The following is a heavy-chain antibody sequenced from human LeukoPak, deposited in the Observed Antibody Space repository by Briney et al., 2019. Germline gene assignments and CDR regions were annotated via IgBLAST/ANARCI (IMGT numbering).Heavy chain of an antibody. D-gene: IGHD5-18*01. J-gene: IGHJ4*02. Sequence: GPVKVSCKASGYTFTSYDINWVRQATGQGLEWMGWMNPNSGNTGYAQKFQGRVTMTRNTSISTAYMELSSLRSEDTDVYYCARGRWVDTAMGDFDYWGQGTLVTVSS. CDR2: MNPNSGNT. CDR3: ARGRWVDTAMGDFDY. V-gene: IGHV1-8*01. CDR1: GYTFTSYD.